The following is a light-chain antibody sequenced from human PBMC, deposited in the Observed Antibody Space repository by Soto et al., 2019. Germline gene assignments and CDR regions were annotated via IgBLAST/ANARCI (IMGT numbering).Light chain of an antibody. CDR2: DAS. J-gene: IGKJ1*01. CDR3: QQYNSYWT. CDR1: QRISSW. V-gene: IGKV1-5*01. Sequence: DNQMTQSPSTLSASVGDRVTITCRASQRISSWLAWYQPKPGKAPKLLIYDASSLESGVPSRFSGSGSGTEFTLTISRLQPDDFAPYYCQQYNSYWTFGQGTKVEIK.